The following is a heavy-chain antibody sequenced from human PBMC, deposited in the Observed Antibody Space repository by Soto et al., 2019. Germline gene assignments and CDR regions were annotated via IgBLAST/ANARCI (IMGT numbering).Heavy chain of an antibody. CDR3: ARLAPRYRIRDYNYYSLDF. CDR1: GGSVSNYY. Sequence: QVSLQESGPGLVKPSETLSPTCTVSGGSVSNYYWTWIRQPPGKGLEWIIYINYSGSTDHSPSLKSRVTISLDTSKNQFSLRLISVTAADTAVYYCARLAPRYRIRDYNYYSLDFWGQGTTVIVSS. CDR2: INYSGST. J-gene: IGHJ6*02. V-gene: IGHV4-59*02. D-gene: IGHD3-16*02.